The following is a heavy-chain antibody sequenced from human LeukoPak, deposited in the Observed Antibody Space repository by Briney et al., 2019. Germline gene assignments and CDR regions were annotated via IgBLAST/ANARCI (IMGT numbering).Heavy chain of an antibody. CDR1: GFTFSSYA. Sequence: HPGGSLRLSCAASGFTFSSYAMSWVRQAPGKGLGWVSAISVSGGSTYYADSVKGRFTISRDNSKNTLSLQMRSLRAEDTAVYYCAKDREYCGGDCYPGSDFDYWGQGTLVTVSS. CDR3: AKDREYCGGDCYPGSDFDY. J-gene: IGHJ4*02. CDR2: ISVSGGST. V-gene: IGHV3-23*01. D-gene: IGHD2-21*02.